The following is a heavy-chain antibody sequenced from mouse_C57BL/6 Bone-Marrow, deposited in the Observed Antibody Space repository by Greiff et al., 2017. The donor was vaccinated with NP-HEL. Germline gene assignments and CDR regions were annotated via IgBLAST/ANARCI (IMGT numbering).Heavy chain of an antibody. CDR1: GYAFSSYW. CDR2: IYPGDGDT. V-gene: IGHV1-80*01. Sequence: QVQLQQSGAELVKPGASVKISCKASGYAFSSYWMNWVKQRPGKGLEWIGQIYPGDGDTNYNGKFKGKATLTADKSSSTAYMQLSSLTSEDSAVYFCARAYYYGSSSTHFDYWGQGTTLTVSS. J-gene: IGHJ2*01. D-gene: IGHD1-1*01. CDR3: ARAYYYGSSSTHFDY.